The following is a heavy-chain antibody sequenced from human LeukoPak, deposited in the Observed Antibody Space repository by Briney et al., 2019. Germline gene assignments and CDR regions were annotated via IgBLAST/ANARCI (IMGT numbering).Heavy chain of an antibody. J-gene: IGHJ4*03. CDR1: GFTFSIYS. D-gene: IGHD6-19*01. CDR2: INSGGGTT. CDR3: ARPTSSGWYSH. V-gene: IGHV3-48*01. Sequence: PGGSLRLSCAASGFTFSIYSMNWVRQAPGKGLEWISYINSGGGTTYYADSVKGRFTISRDNVKNSLYLQMNSLRAEDTAVYYCARPTSSGWYSHWGQGTVVTVSS.